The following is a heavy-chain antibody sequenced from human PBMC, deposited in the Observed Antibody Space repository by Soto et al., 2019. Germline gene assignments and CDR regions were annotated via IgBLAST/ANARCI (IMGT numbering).Heavy chain of an antibody. Sequence: GESLKISCKGSGYSFTSYWISWVRQMPGKGLEWMGRIDPSDSYTNYSPSFQGHVTISADKSISTAYLQWSSLKASDTAMYYCARWWEGSDCSSTSCYVDYWGQGTLVTVSS. V-gene: IGHV5-10-1*01. CDR1: GYSFTSYW. CDR3: ARWWEGSDCSSTSCYVDY. J-gene: IGHJ4*02. CDR2: IDPSDSYT. D-gene: IGHD2-2*01.